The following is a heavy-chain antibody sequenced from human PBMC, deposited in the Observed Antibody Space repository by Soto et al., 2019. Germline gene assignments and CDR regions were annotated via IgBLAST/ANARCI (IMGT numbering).Heavy chain of an antibody. J-gene: IGHJ1*01. CDR2: ISGGGGST. V-gene: IGHV3-23*01. CDR3: AKDGDILSGYPEYFQH. CDR1: GFTFSSYA. D-gene: IGHD3-9*01. Sequence: GGSLRLSGADSGFTFSSYAMSWVRQAPGKGLECVSSISGGGGSTYYADSVKGRFTISRDNSKNTLYLQMNSLRAEDTAVYYCAKDGDILSGYPEYFQHWGQGTLVTVCS.